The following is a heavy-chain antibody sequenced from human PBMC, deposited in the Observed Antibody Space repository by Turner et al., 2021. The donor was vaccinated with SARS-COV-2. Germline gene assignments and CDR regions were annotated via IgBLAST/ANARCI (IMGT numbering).Heavy chain of an antibody. CDR2: ISSRSKYI. Sequence: EVQLVESGGGLVKPGGSLRLSCAASGFTLLSYSMNWVRQAPGKGLEGVSSISSRSKYIYYADSVKGRFTISRDNAKNSLYLQMNSLRAEDTAVYYCVSAGAFVVVPARPYYYYGMDVWGQGTTVTVSS. V-gene: IGHV3-21*01. CDR3: VSAGAFVVVPARPYYYYGMDV. CDR1: GFTLLSYS. D-gene: IGHD2-2*01. J-gene: IGHJ6*02.